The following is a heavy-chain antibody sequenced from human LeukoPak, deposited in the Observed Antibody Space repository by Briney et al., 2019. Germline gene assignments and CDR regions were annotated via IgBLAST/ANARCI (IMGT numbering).Heavy chain of an antibody. V-gene: IGHV4-34*01. D-gene: IGHD3-22*01. CDR1: GGSFSGYY. J-gene: IGHJ6*04. CDR3: ARGPDDSAMDV. CDR2: INHSGST. Sequence: PSETLSLTCAVYGGSFSGYYWSWIRQPPGKGLEWIGEINHSGSTNYNPSLKSRVTISVDTSKNQFSLKLSSVTAADTAVYYCARGPDDSAMDVWGKGTTVTVSS.